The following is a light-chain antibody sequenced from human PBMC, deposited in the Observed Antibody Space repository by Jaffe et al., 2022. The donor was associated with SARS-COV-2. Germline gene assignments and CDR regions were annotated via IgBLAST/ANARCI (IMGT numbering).Light chain of an antibody. J-gene: IGKJ2*01. CDR3: HQYGSSPYT. Sequence: EIVLTQSPGTLSLSPGERVTLSCRASQSVSSSYLAWYQQKPGQAPRLLIYGASSRATGIPDKFSGSGSGTDFTLTINTLEPEDFAVYYCHQYGSSPYTFGQGTKLEIK. CDR2: GAS. CDR1: QSVSSSY. V-gene: IGKV3-20*01.